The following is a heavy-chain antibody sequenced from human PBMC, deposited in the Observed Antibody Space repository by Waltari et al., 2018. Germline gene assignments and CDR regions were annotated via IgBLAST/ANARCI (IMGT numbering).Heavy chain of an antibody. D-gene: IGHD1-26*01. CDR3: ANNEWGLPVS. Sequence: QVQLQESGPGLVKPSETLSLTCSVPGSSISRGYWWGWIRHPPGKGLEWIASIYYTSGYTQYTPSLRSRVTISSDTSKNQFSLRLTSVTAADTAVYYCANNEWGLPVSWGQGTLVTVSS. V-gene: IGHV4-38-2*01. CDR2: IYYTSGYT. CDR1: GSSISRGYW. J-gene: IGHJ5*02.